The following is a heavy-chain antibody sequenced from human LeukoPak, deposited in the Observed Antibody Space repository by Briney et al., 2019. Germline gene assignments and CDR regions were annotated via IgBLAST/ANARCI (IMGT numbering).Heavy chain of an antibody. CDR1: GYSISSGYY. CDR3: ARGPHSSSSPLYYYYYYMDV. CDR2: IYHSGST. Sequence: PSETLSLTCTVSGYSISSGYYWGWIRQPPGKGLEWIGSIYHSGSTYYNPSLKSRVTISVDTSKNQFSLKLSSVTAADTAVYYCARGPHSSSSPLYYYYYYMDVWGKGTTVTISS. V-gene: IGHV4-38-2*02. D-gene: IGHD6-13*01. J-gene: IGHJ6*03.